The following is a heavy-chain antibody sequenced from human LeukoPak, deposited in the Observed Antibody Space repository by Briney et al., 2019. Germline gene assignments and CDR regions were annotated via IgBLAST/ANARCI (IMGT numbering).Heavy chain of an antibody. V-gene: IGHV1-2*02. CDR3: AREGGWYGSGSDLCWFDR. CDR1: GYTFTGYY. D-gene: IGHD3-10*01. Sequence: ASVKVSCKASGYTFTGYYMHWVRQAPGQGLEWVGWINPNRGGTNYAQKLQGRVTKTRHPSIRSAHRELSRLRSDDTALFNCAREGGWYGSGSDLCWFDRWGQARLVADCS. J-gene: IGHJ5*02. CDR2: INPNRGGT.